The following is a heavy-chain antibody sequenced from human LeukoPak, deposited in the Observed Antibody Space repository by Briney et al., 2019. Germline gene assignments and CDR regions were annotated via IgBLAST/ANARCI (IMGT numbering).Heavy chain of an antibody. CDR3: AKDKSYSGSYSFDY. CDR1: GFTFDDYA. D-gene: IGHD1-26*01. CDR2: ISWNSGSI. J-gene: IGHJ4*02. Sequence: GGSLRHSCAVSGFTFDDYAMHWVRQAPGKGLEWVSGISWNSGSIGYADSVKGRFTISRDNAKNSLYLQMNSLRAEDTALYYCAKDKSYSGSYSFDYWGQGTLVTVSS. V-gene: IGHV3-9*01.